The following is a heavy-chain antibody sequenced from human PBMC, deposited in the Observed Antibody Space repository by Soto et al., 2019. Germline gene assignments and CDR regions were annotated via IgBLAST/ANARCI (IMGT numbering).Heavy chain of an antibody. D-gene: IGHD3-22*01. J-gene: IGHJ4*02. Sequence: GGSLRLSCAASGFTFSDYYMSWIRQAPGKGLEWVSYISSSGSTIYYADSVKGRFTISRDNAKNSLYLQMSSLRAEDTAVYYCARVERYYYDSSGPDYWGQGTLVTVSS. CDR3: ARVERYYYDSSGPDY. CDR1: GFTFSDYY. V-gene: IGHV3-11*04. CDR2: ISSSGSTI.